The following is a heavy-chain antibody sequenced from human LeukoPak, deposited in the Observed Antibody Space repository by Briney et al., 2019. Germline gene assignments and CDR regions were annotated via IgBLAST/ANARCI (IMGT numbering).Heavy chain of an antibody. D-gene: IGHD4-23*01. Sequence: GGSLRLSCAASGFTFSSYWMHWVRQAPGKGLVWVSRINSDGSSTSYADSVKGRFTISRDNAKNTLYLQMNSLRAEDTAVYYCARDHYGGLTTGAFDIWGQGTMVTVSS. CDR1: GFTFSSYW. CDR2: INSDGSST. CDR3: ARDHYGGLTTGAFDI. J-gene: IGHJ3*02. V-gene: IGHV3-74*01.